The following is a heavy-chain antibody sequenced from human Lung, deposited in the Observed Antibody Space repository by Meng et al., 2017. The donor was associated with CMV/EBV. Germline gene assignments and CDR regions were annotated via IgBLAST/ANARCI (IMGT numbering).Heavy chain of an antibody. V-gene: IGHV3-15*01. CDR3: TTDWR. CDR2: VKSETDGGTR. CDR1: GFSVTTND. J-gene: IGHJ4*02. Sequence: GESLKISCAASGFSVTTNDINWVRQAPGKGLEWVGRVKSETDGGTRDYAAPVKDRFTISRDDSKNTLYLQMTNLKAEDTAIYYCTTDWRWGQGALVTVSS.